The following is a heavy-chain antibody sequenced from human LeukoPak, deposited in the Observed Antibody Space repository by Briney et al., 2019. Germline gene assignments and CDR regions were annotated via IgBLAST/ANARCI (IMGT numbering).Heavy chain of an antibody. D-gene: IGHD5-24*01. CDR2: IIPGVGKA. Sequence: SVKVTCKASGDTVSTFGWVRQAPGQGLEWMGRIIPGVGKANIVQKFQGRVTITADKSTSTADMELSSLRSEDTAVYYCARVRGDGYTFAMDVWGQGTTVTVSS. CDR1: GDTVSTFG. V-gene: IGHV1-69*04. J-gene: IGHJ6*02. CDR3: ARVRGDGYTFAMDV.